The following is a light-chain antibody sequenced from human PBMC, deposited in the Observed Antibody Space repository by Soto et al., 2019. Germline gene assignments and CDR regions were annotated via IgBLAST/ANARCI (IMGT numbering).Light chain of an antibody. CDR3: QQYYTTLS. Sequence: DIVMTQSPDSLPVSLGERATISCKSSLSVLDSSNNKNYLAWYQQKSGQPPKLLIYWASTRESGVPDRFSGSGSGTDFTLTISSLQAEDVAVYYCQQYYTTLSFGQGTKVEIK. J-gene: IGKJ1*01. CDR1: LSVLDSSNNKNY. V-gene: IGKV4-1*01. CDR2: WAS.